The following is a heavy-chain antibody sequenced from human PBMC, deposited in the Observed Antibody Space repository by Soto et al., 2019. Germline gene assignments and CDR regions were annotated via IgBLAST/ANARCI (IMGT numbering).Heavy chain of an antibody. CDR1: GFTFSSYG. V-gene: IGHV3-33*01. D-gene: IGHD3-9*01. CDR2: IWYDGSNK. CDR3: ARVLRYFDWSPEQDLYYYYGMDV. J-gene: IGHJ6*02. Sequence: PGGSLRLSCAASGFTFSSYGMPWVRQAPGKGLEWVAVIWYDGSNKYYADSVKGRFTISRDNSKNTLYLQMNSLRAEDTAVYYCARVLRYFDWSPEQDLYYYYGMDVWGQGTTVTVSS.